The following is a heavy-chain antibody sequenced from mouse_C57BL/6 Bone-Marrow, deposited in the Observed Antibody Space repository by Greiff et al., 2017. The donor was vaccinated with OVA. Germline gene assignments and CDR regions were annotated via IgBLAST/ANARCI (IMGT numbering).Heavy chain of an antibody. J-gene: IGHJ4*01. CDR3: ARGRNAMDY. CDR2: INYDGSST. V-gene: IGHV5-16*01. Sequence: VQLKESEGGLVQPGSSMKLSCTASGFTFSDYYMAWVRQVPEKGLEWVANINYDGSSTYYLDSLKSRFIISRDNAKNILYLQMSSLKSEDTATYYCARGRNAMDYWGQGTSVTVSS. CDR1: GFTFSDYY.